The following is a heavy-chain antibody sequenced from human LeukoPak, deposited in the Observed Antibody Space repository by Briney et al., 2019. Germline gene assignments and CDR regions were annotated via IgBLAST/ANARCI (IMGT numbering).Heavy chain of an antibody. Sequence: PGGSLRLSCAASVLTFSCYWMSWVRQAPGRGLEWVANIKQDGSEKYYVDSVKGRFTISRDNAKNSLYLQMNSLRAEYTAVYYCAKGVVTAAVPYSYYYMDVWGKGTTVTVSS. CDR2: IKQDGSEK. CDR1: VLTFSCYW. J-gene: IGHJ6*03. D-gene: IGHD2-2*01. V-gene: IGHV3-7*01. CDR3: AKGVVTAAVPYSYYYMDV.